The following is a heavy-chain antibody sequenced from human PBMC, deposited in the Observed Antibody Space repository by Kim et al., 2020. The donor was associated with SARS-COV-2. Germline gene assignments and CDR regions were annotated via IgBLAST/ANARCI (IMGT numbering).Heavy chain of an antibody. V-gene: IGHV3-23*01. Sequence: GTTYDASAVKGRCTISRDKYKNTLYLQMNSLRAEDTAVYYCAHPKISVAAGGQGTLVTVSS. CDR2: GTT. D-gene: IGHD5-12*01. CDR3: AHPKISVAA. J-gene: IGHJ4*02.